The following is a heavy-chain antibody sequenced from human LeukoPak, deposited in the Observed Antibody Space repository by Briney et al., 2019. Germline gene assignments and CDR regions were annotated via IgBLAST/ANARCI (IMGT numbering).Heavy chain of an antibody. CDR3: ARCSRSSTDCYSAFDI. CDR1: GFTFDDYG. V-gene: IGHV3-20*04. CDR2: ITNWNGGST. J-gene: IGHJ3*02. D-gene: IGHD2-2*02. Sequence: GSLRLSCEASGFTFDDYGMSWVRQAAGKGLEWVSAITNWNGGSTGYAGSVRGRYTVSRDNAKNSLYLQMNSLRAEDTALYYCARCSRSSTDCYSAFDIWGQGTVVTVSS.